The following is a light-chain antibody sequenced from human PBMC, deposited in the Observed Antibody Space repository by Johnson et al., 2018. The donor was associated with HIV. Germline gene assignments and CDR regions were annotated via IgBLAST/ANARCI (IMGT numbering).Light chain of an antibody. J-gene: IGLJ1*01. CDR3: GPWDSSLIGV. CDR2: DNN. CDR1: SSNIGNNY. V-gene: IGLV1-51*01. Sequence: QSVLSQPPSVSAAPGQKVTISCSGSSSNIGNNYVSWYQQLPGTAPKLLIYDNNKRPSGIPDRFSGSKSGTSAALGITGLQTGDEADYYCGPWDSSLIGVFGTGTKSTVL.